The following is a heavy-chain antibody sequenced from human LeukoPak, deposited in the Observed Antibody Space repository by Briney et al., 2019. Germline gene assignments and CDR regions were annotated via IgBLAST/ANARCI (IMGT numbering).Heavy chain of an antibody. D-gene: IGHD3-3*01. CDR3: AREINPYDFWSGYQEVDY. Sequence: GASVKVSCKASGYTFTSYGISWVRQAPGQGLEWMGWISAYNGNTNYAQKLQGRVTMTTDTSTSTAYMELRSLRSDDTAVYYCAREINPYDFWSGYQEVDYWGQGTLVTVSS. CDR1: GYTFTSYG. J-gene: IGHJ4*02. V-gene: IGHV1-18*01. CDR2: ISAYNGNT.